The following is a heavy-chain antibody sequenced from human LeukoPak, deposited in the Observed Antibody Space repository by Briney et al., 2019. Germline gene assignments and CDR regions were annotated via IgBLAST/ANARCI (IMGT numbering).Heavy chain of an antibody. V-gene: IGHV4-30-4*08. CDR1: GGSISSGDYY. CDR3: ARGPAAWWFDP. D-gene: IGHD2-2*01. CDR2: IYYSGST. J-gene: IGHJ5*02. Sequence: PSETLSLTCTVSGGSISSGDYYWSWIRQPPGKGLEWIGYIYYSGSTYYNPSLKSRVTISVDTSKNQFSLKLSSVTAADTAVYYCARGPAAWWFDPWGQGTLVTVSS.